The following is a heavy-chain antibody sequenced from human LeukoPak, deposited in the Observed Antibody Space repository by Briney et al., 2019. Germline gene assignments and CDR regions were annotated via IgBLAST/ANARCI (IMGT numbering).Heavy chain of an antibody. CDR2: INPNSGGT. J-gene: IGHJ4*02. CDR1: GGTFSSYA. Sequence: ASVKVSCKASGGTFSSYAISWVRQAPGQGLEWMGWINPNSGGTNYAQKFQGRVTMTRDTSISTAYMELSRLRSDDTAVYYCARTLWVGELSLAYWGQGTLVTVSS. V-gene: IGHV1-2*02. D-gene: IGHD3-10*01. CDR3: ARTLWVGELSLAY.